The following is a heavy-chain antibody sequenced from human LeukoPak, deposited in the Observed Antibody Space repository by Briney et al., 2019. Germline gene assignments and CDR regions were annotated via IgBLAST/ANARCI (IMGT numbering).Heavy chain of an antibody. D-gene: IGHD6-6*01. V-gene: IGHV3-23*01. J-gene: IGHJ3*01. CDR1: GFXFSRSG. CDR3: ARDKGRITIAAPKDAFDV. Sequence: GGSLRLSCAASGFXFSRSGMSWFRQAPGKGLKWVSAISGSGGRTYYADSVGGRFAISRDNSRNTLYLQMNNLRAEDTAIYFCARDKGRITIAAPKDAFDVWGQGTTVTVRS. CDR2: ISGSGGRT.